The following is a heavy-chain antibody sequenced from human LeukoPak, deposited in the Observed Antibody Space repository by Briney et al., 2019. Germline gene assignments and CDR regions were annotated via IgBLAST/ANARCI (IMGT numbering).Heavy chain of an antibody. J-gene: IGHJ5*02. CDR3: ARGGYVVGELYH. CDR2: MNPNSGNT. D-gene: IGHD3-10*01. CDR1: GYTFTSYD. Sequence: ASVKVSCKASGYTFTSYDINWVRQATGQGLEWMGWMNPNSGNTGYAQKFQGRVTITRNTSISTAYMELSSLRSEDTAVYYCARGGYVVGELYHWGQGTLVTVSS. V-gene: IGHV1-8*03.